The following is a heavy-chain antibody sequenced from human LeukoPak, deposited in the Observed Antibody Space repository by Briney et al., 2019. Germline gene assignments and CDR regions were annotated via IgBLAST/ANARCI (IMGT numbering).Heavy chain of an antibody. J-gene: IGHJ6*04. Sequence: PGGSLRLSCAASGFTVSSNYMSWVRQAPGKGLEWVSVIYSGGNTYYADSVRGRFTISRDNSKNTVYLQMNSLRAEDTAVYYCARVRTMREMDVWGKGTTVTVSS. D-gene: IGHD3-22*01. CDR3: ARVRTMREMDV. CDR1: GFTVSSNY. CDR2: IYSGGNT. V-gene: IGHV3-53*01.